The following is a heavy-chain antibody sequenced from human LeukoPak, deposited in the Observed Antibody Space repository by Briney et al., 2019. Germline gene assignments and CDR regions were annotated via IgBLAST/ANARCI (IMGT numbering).Heavy chain of an antibody. CDR3: ARDRDSSSWYGY. V-gene: IGHV3-23*01. CDR1: GFTFSSYA. J-gene: IGHJ4*02. CDR2: ISGSGGST. D-gene: IGHD6-13*01. Sequence: GGSLRLSCAASGFTFSSYAMSWVRQAPGKGLEWVSGISGSGGSTYYADSMKGRFTISRDNSKNTLYLQMNSLRVEDTAVYYCARDRDSSSWYGYWGQGTLVTVSS.